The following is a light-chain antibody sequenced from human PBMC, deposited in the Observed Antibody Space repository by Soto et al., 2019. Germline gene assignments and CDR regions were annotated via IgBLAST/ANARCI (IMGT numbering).Light chain of an antibody. V-gene: IGKV4-1*01. Sequence: DIVMTQSPDSLAVSLGERATINCKSSQSVLYSSNNKNYLAWYQQKPGQPPKLLIYWASTRESGVPDRFSGSGSGTDFTLTISSLQAEDVAVYYCQQYYSWPLFGPGTKVEI. CDR3: QQYYSWPL. CDR1: QSVLYSSNNKNY. J-gene: IGKJ3*01. CDR2: WAS.